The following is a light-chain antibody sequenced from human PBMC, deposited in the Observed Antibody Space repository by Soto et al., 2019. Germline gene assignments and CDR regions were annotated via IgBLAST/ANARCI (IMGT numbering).Light chain of an antibody. J-gene: IGLJ2*01. CDR1: SSDVGGYKY. CDR3: SSYAGSNNLGL. V-gene: IGLV2-8*01. CDR2: EVS. Sequence: QSALTQPPSASGSPGQSVTISCTGTSSDVGGYKYVSWYQQHPGKAPKLMIYEVSKRPSGVPDRFSGSKSGNTASLTVSGLQAEDEADYYCSSYAGSNNLGLFGGGTKLTVL.